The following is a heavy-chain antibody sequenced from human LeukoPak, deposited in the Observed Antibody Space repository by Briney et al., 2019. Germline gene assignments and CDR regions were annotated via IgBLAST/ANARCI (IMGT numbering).Heavy chain of an antibody. J-gene: IGHJ4*02. V-gene: IGHV3-30*18. CDR1: GFTFSSYG. CDR3: AKVDYYDSSGYGLDY. CDR2: ISYDGSNK. D-gene: IGHD3-22*01. Sequence: GGSLRLSCAASGFTFSSYGMHWVRQAPGKGLEWVAAISYDGSNKYYADSVKGRFTISRDNSKNTLYLQMNSLRAEDTAAYYCAKVDYYDSSGYGLDYWGQGTLVTVSS.